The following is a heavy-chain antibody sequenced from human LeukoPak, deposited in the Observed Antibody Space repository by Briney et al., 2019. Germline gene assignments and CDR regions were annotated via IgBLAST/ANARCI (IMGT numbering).Heavy chain of an antibody. D-gene: IGHD2-15*01. Sequence: GASVKVSCQASGYTFTGYYMHWVRPAPAQGLAWMGWINPNSGGTNYAQKFQGRVTMTRDTSISTAYVELSRLRSDDTAVYYCATDIVVVVAANGYWGQGTLVTVSS. CDR3: ATDIVVVVAANGY. V-gene: IGHV1-2*02. CDR2: INPNSGGT. J-gene: IGHJ4*02. CDR1: GYTFTGYY.